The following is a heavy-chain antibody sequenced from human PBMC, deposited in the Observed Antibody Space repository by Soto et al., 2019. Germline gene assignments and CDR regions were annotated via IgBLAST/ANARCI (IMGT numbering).Heavy chain of an antibody. D-gene: IGHD2-15*01. V-gene: IGHV4-34*01. CDR1: GGSFSGYY. CDR2: INHSGST. J-gene: IGHJ4*02. CDR3: ARGPYCSGGNCYVGWNY. Sequence: SETLSLTCAVYGGSFSGYYWNWIRQPPGKGLEWIGEINHSGSTNYNPSLKSRVTISVDTSKNQFSLNLSSVTAADTAVYYCARGPYCSGGNCYVGWNYWGQGTLVTVSS.